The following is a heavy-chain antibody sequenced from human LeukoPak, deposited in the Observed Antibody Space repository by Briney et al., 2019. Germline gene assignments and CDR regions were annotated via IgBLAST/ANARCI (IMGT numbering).Heavy chain of an antibody. J-gene: IGHJ6*03. D-gene: IGHD2-2*01. Sequence: ASVKVSCKASGYTFTGYYMHWVRQAPGQGLEWMGWINPNSGGTNYAQKFQGRVTMTRDTSIGTAYMELSRLRSDDTAVYYCARDRPSSTSLNYMDVWGKGTTVTVS. V-gene: IGHV1-2*02. CDR3: ARDRPSSTSLNYMDV. CDR1: GYTFTGYY. CDR2: INPNSGGT.